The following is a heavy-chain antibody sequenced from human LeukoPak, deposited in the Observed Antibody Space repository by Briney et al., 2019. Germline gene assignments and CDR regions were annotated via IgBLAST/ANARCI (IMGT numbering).Heavy chain of an antibody. D-gene: IGHD3-22*01. V-gene: IGHV3-21*01. Sequence: GGSLRLSRAASGFTFSSYSMNWVRQAPGKGLEWVSSISSSSSYIYYADSVKGRFTISRDNAKNSLYLQMNSLRAEDTAVYYCARGGVTYYYDSSGYPLDYWGQGTLVTVSS. CDR1: GFTFSSYS. J-gene: IGHJ4*02. CDR3: ARGGVTYYYDSSGYPLDY. CDR2: ISSSSSYI.